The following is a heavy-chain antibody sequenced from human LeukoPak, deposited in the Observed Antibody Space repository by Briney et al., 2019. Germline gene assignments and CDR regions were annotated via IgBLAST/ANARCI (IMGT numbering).Heavy chain of an antibody. CDR2: ISAYNGNT. Sequence: ASVKVSCKASGYTFTNYGISWVRQAPGEGLEWMGRISAYNGNTNYAQKLQGRVTMTTDTSTSTAYMELRSLRSDDTAVYYCARVVQQLSYWFDPWGQGTLVTVSS. D-gene: IGHD6-13*01. V-gene: IGHV1-18*01. J-gene: IGHJ5*02. CDR1: GYTFTNYG. CDR3: ARVVQQLSYWFDP.